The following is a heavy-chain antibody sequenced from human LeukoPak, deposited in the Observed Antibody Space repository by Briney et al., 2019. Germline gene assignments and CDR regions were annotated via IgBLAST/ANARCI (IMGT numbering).Heavy chain of an antibody. CDR1: GFTFSSYS. D-gene: IGHD6-13*01. Sequence: GGSLRLSCAASGFTFSSYSMNWVRQAPGKGLEWVSSISSSSSYIYYADSVKGRFTISRDNAKNSLYLQMNSLRAEDTAVYYCEARRIAAATFDYWGQGTLVTVSS. CDR3: EARRIAAATFDY. CDR2: ISSSSSYI. V-gene: IGHV3-21*01. J-gene: IGHJ4*02.